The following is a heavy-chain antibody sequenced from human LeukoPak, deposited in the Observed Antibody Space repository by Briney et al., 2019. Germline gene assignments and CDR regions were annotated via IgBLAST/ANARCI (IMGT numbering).Heavy chain of an antibody. CDR1: GGTFSSYA. D-gene: IGHD5-18*01. Sequence: GASVKVSCKASGGTFSSYAISWVRQAPGQGLEWMGGIIPIFGTANYAQKFQGRVTITTDESTSTAYMELSSLRSEDTAVYYCARDRWDTTMVDAFDIWGQGTMVTVSS. J-gene: IGHJ3*02. CDR3: ARDRWDTTMVDAFDI. V-gene: IGHV1-69*05. CDR2: IIPIFGTA.